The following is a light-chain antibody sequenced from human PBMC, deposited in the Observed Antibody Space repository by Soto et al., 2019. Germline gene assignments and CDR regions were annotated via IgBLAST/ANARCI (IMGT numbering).Light chain of an antibody. CDR3: QQYNYWPQT. Sequence: EIVVTQSPATLSVSPGERATLSCRASQSVASDFAWYQQKPGQAPWLLIYDASTRATGIPARFSGSGSGTDFTLTISSLQSEDFAVYYCQQYNYWPQTFGQGTKVEIK. V-gene: IGKV3-15*01. CDR1: QSVASD. CDR2: DAS. J-gene: IGKJ1*01.